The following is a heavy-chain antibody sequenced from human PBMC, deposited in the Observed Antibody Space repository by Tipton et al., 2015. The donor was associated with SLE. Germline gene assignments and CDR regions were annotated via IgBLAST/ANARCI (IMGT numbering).Heavy chain of an antibody. D-gene: IGHD3-10*01. CDR2: IYYSGST. CDR3: ARHDTAYGGKGY. Sequence: TLSLTCAVYGGSFSGYYWSWIRQPPGKGLEWIGYIYYSGSTNYNPSLKSRVTISVDTSKNQFSLKLSSVTAADTAVYYCARHDTAYGGKGYWGQGTLVTVSS. V-gene: IGHV4-59*08. J-gene: IGHJ4*02. CDR1: GGSFSGYY.